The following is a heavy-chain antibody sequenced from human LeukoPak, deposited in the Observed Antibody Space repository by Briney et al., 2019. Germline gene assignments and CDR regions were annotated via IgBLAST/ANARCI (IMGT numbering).Heavy chain of an antibody. V-gene: IGHV1-69*04. J-gene: IGHJ3*02. CDR3: ASVGGITIFGVVIGAFDI. D-gene: IGHD3-3*01. Sequence: GASVKVSCKASGGTFSSYAISWVRQAPGQGLEWMGRIIPILGIANYAQKFQGRVTITADKSTSTAYMELSSPRSEDTAVYYCASVGGITIFGVVIGAFDIWGQGTMVTVSS. CDR2: IIPILGIA. CDR1: GGTFSSYA.